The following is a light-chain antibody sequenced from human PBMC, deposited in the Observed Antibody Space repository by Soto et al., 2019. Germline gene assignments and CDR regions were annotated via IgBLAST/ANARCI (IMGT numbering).Light chain of an antibody. J-gene: IGKJ1*01. Sequence: MVVTQYPTTLSMSPGGRATLSCRTSESISRNLAWYQQKLGQAPRLLIYGASTRATGVPDRFTGSGSGTDFILTITSLQSEDVGIYYCQQYYHWPRTFGQGTKVDI. CDR1: ESISRN. CDR2: GAS. V-gene: IGKV3-15*01. CDR3: QQYYHWPRT.